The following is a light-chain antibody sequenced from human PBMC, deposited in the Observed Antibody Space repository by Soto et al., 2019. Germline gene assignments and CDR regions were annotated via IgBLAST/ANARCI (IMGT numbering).Light chain of an antibody. Sequence: DLQMTQSPSSLSASVGDRVTITCRASQTISNYLNWYQQSPGKAPRLLIYGASSLQSGVPSRFSGSGSGTDFTLTISSLQPEDFATYYCQQSYSNPWTFGQGTKVEIK. CDR1: QTISNY. CDR2: GAS. CDR3: QQSYSNPWT. V-gene: IGKV1-39*01. J-gene: IGKJ1*01.